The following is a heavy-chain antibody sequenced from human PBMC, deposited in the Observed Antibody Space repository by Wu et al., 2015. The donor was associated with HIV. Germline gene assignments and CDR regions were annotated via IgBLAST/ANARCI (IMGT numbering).Heavy chain of an antibody. CDR3: ARDKRGYDVLTGYYIYFDH. CDR2: INPNTGAT. CDR1: GYTFSDYY. J-gene: IGHJ4*02. D-gene: IGHD3-9*01. V-gene: IGHV1-2*02. Sequence: VQLEQSGAQIQKSGASVTVSCKTSGYTFSDYYIQWVRQVPGQGLEWMGWINPNTGATNYAQKFEDRVSMTRETSITTAYMELRSLRSDDTAVYFCARDKRGYDVLTGYYIYFDHWDQGRQVTVSS.